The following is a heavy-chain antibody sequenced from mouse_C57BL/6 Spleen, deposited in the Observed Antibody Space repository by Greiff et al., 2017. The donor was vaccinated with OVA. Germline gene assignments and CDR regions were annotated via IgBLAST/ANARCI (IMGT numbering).Heavy chain of an antibody. Sequence: EVQGVESGPELVKPGASVKIPCKASGYTFTDYNMDWVKQSHGKSLEWIGDINPNNGGTIYNQKFKGKATLTVDKSSSTAYMELRSLTSEDTAVYYCARWYYGSSYGFAYWGQGTLVTVSA. V-gene: IGHV1-18*01. CDR3: ARWYYGSSYGFAY. CDR2: INPNNGGT. D-gene: IGHD1-1*01. J-gene: IGHJ3*01. CDR1: GYTFTDYN.